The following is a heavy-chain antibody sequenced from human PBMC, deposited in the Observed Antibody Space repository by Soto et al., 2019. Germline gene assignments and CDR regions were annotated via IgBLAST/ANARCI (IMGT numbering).Heavy chain of an antibody. D-gene: IGHD1-1*01. CDR1: GFTFSSYA. CDR2: ISYDGSNK. J-gene: IGHJ4*02. Sequence: GGSLRLSCAASGFTFSSYAMYWVRQAPGKGLEWVAVISYDGSNKYYADSVKGRFTISRDNSKNTLYLQMNSLRAEDTAVYYCARGTGWLQLYYFDYWGQGTLVTVSS. V-gene: IGHV3-30-3*01. CDR3: ARGTGWLQLYYFDY.